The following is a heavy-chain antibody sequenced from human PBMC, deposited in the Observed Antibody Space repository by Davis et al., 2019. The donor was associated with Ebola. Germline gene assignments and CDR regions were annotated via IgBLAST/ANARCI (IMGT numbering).Heavy chain of an antibody. Sequence: ASVKVSCKTSGYTFIDYGISWVRQAPGQGLEWMGWISPHNGNTNYAQKFQGRVTMTTDTSTSTAYMELRSLRSDDAAVYYCTRGIITYYYYFRMDLWGEGTTVTVSS. CDR3: TRGIITYYYYFRMDL. J-gene: IGHJ6*02. D-gene: IGHD3-10*01. V-gene: IGHV1-18*04. CDR1: GYTFIDYG. CDR2: ISPHNGNT.